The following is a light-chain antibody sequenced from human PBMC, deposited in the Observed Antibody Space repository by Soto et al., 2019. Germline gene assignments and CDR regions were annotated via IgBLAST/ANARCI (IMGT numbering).Light chain of an antibody. CDR3: SSYTGSSTYVV. CDR2: DVS. Sequence: QSALTQPASVSGSPGQSITISCTGTSSDVGGYNYVSWYQQHPGKAPKLMIYDVSNRPSGVSNRFSGSKSANTASLTISGLQSDDQADYNCSSYTGSSTYVVFGGGTKVTVL. V-gene: IGLV2-14*01. CDR1: SSDVGGYNY. J-gene: IGLJ2*01.